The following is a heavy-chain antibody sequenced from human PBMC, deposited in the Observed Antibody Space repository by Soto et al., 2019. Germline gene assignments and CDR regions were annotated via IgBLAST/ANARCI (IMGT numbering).Heavy chain of an antibody. D-gene: IGHD3-22*01. CDR1: CGSISSSSYY. Sequence: PSETLSLTCTVSCGSISSSSYYWGWIRQPPGKGLEWIGNIYYTGSTYYNPSLKSRVTISVDTSKNQFSLKLSSVTAADTAVYYCMLGSGWKDFDYWGQGTLVTVSS. V-gene: IGHV4-39*01. CDR2: IYYTGST. J-gene: IGHJ4*02. CDR3: MLGSGWKDFDY.